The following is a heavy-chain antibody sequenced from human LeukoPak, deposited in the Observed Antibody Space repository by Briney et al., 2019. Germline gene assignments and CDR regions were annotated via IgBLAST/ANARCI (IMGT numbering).Heavy chain of an antibody. CDR2: IIPIFGTA. CDR1: GGTFSSYA. CDR3: ASGIIAVADVYYYYGMDV. D-gene: IGHD6-19*01. Sequence: SVKVSCKASGGTFSSYAISWVRQAPGQGLEWMGGIIPIFGTANYAQKFQGRVTITADESTSTAYMELSSLRSEDTAVYYCASGIIAVADVYYYYGMDVWGQGTTVTVSS. J-gene: IGHJ6*02. V-gene: IGHV1-69*13.